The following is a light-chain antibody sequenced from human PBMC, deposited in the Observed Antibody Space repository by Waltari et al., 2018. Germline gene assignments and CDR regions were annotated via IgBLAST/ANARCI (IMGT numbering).Light chain of an antibody. Sequence: QSALTQPASVSGSPGQSITISCTGASIDVGSYNLVSWYQQHPDKAPKRMIYEDNKRPSGGSTRFAGSKSGNTASLTISGLQAGDEAEYSCYSYAGRGTTWVFCGGTQLAVL. CDR1: SIDVGSYNL. V-gene: IGLV2-23*01. CDR2: EDN. CDR3: YSYAGRGTTWV. J-gene: IGLJ3*02.